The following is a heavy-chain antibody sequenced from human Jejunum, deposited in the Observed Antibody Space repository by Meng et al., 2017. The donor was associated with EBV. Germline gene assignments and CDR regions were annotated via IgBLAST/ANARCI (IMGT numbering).Heavy chain of an antibody. J-gene: IGHJ5*02. D-gene: IGHD3-16*01. CDR2: INTKTGNP. CDR3: ARERGGVWVDP. CDR1: GYTFTDYS. V-gene: IGHV7-4-1*02. Sequence: QAQLVQSGSELKRPXXSVRVSCKASGYTFTDYSLNWVRQAPGQGLEWMGWINTKTGNPTYAQGFTGRFVFSWDTSVSTAYLQISSLKAEDAAVYYCARERGGVWVDPWGQGTLVTVSS.